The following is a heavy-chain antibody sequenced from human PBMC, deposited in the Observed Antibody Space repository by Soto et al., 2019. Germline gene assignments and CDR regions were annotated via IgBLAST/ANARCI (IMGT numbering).Heavy chain of an antibody. CDR1: GYTFTSYA. V-gene: IGHV1-18*01. CDR3: ARAIIVVVPAADFDY. J-gene: IGHJ4*02. D-gene: IGHD2-2*01. Sequence: GASVKVSCKASGYTFTSYAISWVRQAPGQGLEWMGWISAYNGNTNYAQKLQGRVTMTTDTSTSTAYMELRSLRSDDTAVYYCARAIIVVVPAADFDYWGQGTLVTVSS. CDR2: ISAYNGNT.